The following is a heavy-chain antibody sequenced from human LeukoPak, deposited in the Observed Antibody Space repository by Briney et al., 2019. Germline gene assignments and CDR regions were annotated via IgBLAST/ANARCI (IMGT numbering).Heavy chain of an antibody. CDR3: ARLDYYGSGSYYISAFDI. D-gene: IGHD3-10*01. Sequence: ASVKVSCKVSGYTLTELCMHWVRQAPGKGLEWMGGFDPEDGETIYAQTLQGRVTMTTDTSTSTAYMEMRSLRSDDTAVYYCARLDYYGSGSYYISAFDIWGQGTMVTVSS. CDR2: FDPEDGET. V-gene: IGHV1-24*01. J-gene: IGHJ3*02. CDR1: GYTLTELC.